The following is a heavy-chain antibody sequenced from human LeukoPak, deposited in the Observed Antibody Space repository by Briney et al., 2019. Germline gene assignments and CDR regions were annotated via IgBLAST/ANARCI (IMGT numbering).Heavy chain of an antibody. Sequence: SETLSFTCTVSGGSISSSSYYWGWIRQPPGKGLEWIGSIYYSGSTYYNPSLKSRVTISVDTSKNQFSLKLSSVTAADTAVYYCARHRAYFDYWGQGTLVTVSS. CDR3: ARHRAYFDY. J-gene: IGHJ4*02. CDR1: GGSISSSSYY. CDR2: IYYSGST. V-gene: IGHV4-39*01.